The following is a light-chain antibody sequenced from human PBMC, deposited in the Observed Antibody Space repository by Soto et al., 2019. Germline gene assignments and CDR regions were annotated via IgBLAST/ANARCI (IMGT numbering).Light chain of an antibody. CDR3: QQLDSYPLT. Sequence: IQLTQSPSSLSASIGDRVTITCRAGQGISNSLAWYQQKPGKAPKLLIYIASTLQNGVPPRFSGSGFGTDFTLTISSLQPEDFATYYCQQLDSYPLTFGQGTRLEIK. V-gene: IGKV1-9*01. J-gene: IGKJ5*01. CDR2: IAS. CDR1: QGISNS.